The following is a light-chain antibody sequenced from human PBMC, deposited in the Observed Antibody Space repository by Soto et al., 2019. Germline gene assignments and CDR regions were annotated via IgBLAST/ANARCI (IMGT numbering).Light chain of an antibody. CDR3: QQSYSMPYT. J-gene: IGKJ2*01. CDR1: QTISSS. CDR2: AAS. Sequence: DIQMTQSPSSLSASVGGRVTITCRASQTISSSLNWYQQKPGNAPELLIYAASTLHGGVPSRFSGSGSGTDFTLTISGLRPEDFASYYCQQSYSMPYTFGQGTTLEI. V-gene: IGKV1-39*01.